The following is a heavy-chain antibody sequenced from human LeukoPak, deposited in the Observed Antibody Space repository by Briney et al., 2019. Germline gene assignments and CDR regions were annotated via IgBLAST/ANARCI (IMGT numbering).Heavy chain of an antibody. V-gene: IGHV1-2*02. CDR1: GYTCTGYY. Sequence: ASVKVSCKASGYTCTGYYMHWGRQAPGQGLEWMGWINPNSGGTNYAQKFQGRVTMTRDTSISTAYMELSRLRSDDTAVYYCARSKRVVTRDYYFDYWGQGTLVTVSS. CDR3: ARSKRVVTRDYYFDY. D-gene: IGHD4-23*01. J-gene: IGHJ4*02. CDR2: INPNSGGT.